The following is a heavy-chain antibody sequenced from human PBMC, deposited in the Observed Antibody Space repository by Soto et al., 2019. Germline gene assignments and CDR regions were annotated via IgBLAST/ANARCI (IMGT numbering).Heavy chain of an antibody. CDR1: GFTVSNNY. Sequence: EVQLVESGGGLIQPGGSLRLSCAASGFTVSNNYMSWVRQAPGKGLESVSVSYSDGSTYYANSVKGRFTISRDNPKNTLYLQMNSLRDEDTALYYCATAYCTDGSSCGFDYWGQGTLVTVSS. J-gene: IGHJ4*02. CDR2: SYSDGST. V-gene: IGHV3-53*01. CDR3: ATAYCTDGSSCGFDY. D-gene: IGHD2-8*01.